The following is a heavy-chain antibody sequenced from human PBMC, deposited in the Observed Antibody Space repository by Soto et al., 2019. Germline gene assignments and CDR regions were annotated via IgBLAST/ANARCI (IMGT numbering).Heavy chain of an antibody. J-gene: IGHJ6*03. Sequence: GGSLRLSCVASLLTNRGHYTGWVRQAPGKGLEWVSVIYSDGSTYYADSVKGRFTISRHNSKNTLYLQMNSLRAEDTAVYYCASGSYSNYESYYYYYMDVWGKGTTVTVSS. D-gene: IGHD4-4*01. CDR1: LLTNRGHY. CDR2: IYSDGST. CDR3: ASGSYSNYESYYYYYMDV. V-gene: IGHV3-53*04.